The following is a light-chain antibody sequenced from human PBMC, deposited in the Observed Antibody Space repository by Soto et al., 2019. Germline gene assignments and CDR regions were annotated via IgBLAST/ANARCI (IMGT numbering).Light chain of an antibody. CDR2: GTS. J-gene: IGKJ5*01. Sequence: EIVLTQSPDTLSVSPGERATVSCRASQSVDTYLAWYQLKPGQAPRLLIFGTSSRVTDTPDRFSGTGSGTDFTLTISRVEPEDSALYYCQQYATSPTTFGQGARLDNK. V-gene: IGKV3-20*01. CDR3: QQYATSPTT. CDR1: QSVDTY.